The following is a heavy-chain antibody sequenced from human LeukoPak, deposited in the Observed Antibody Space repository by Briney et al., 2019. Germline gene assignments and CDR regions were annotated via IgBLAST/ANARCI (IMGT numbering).Heavy chain of an antibody. CDR1: GYTFTSYG. V-gene: IGHV1-18*01. Sequence: VASVKVSCKASGYTFTSYGISWVRQAPGQGLEWMGWISAYNGNTNYAQKLQGRVTMTTDTSTSTAYMELRSLRSDDTAVYYCARLLLWFGEIKSIDYWGQGTLVTVSS. J-gene: IGHJ4*02. CDR2: ISAYNGNT. D-gene: IGHD3-10*01. CDR3: ARLLLWFGEIKSIDY.